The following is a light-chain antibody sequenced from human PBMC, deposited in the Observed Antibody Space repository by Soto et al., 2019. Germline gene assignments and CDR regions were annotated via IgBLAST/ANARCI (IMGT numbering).Light chain of an antibody. CDR3: QQYNNWHPVT. CDR1: HSVSSN. J-gene: IGKJ4*01. CDR2: GAS. Sequence: EIMMTQSPATLSVSTGERATLSCRGSHSVSSNLSCYQQKPCQAPRLLIYGASTRATGIPARFSGSGSGTEFTLTISSLQSEDFAVYYCQQYNNWHPVTFGGGTKVDIK. V-gene: IGKV3-15*01.